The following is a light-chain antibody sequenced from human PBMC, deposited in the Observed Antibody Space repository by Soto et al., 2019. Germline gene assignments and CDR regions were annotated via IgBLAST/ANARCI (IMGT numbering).Light chain of an antibody. Sequence: QSVLTQPPSVSGAPGQRVTISCTGSSSNFGAGYDVHWYRQLPGTAPKLLIYGNTNRPSGVPDRFSGSRSGTSASLAITGLQAEDEADYYCQSYDSSLSGHVKFGGGTKLTVL. V-gene: IGLV1-40*01. CDR1: SSNFGAGYD. CDR2: GNT. CDR3: QSYDSSLSGHVK. J-gene: IGLJ2*01.